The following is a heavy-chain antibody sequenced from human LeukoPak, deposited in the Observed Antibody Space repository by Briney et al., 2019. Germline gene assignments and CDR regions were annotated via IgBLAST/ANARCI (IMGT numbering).Heavy chain of an antibody. CDR3: ARQVAATDFDF. D-gene: IGHD2-15*01. J-gene: IGHJ4*02. V-gene: IGHV3-48*02. CDR1: GFTFGSYS. Sequence: GGSLRLSCAASGFTFGSYSMNWVRQAPGKGLEWVSFISTGSLTIYYADSVKGRFTISRDDARNSLYLQMNRLRDEDTAVYYCARQVAATDFDFRGQGTLVTVSS. CDR2: ISTGSLTI.